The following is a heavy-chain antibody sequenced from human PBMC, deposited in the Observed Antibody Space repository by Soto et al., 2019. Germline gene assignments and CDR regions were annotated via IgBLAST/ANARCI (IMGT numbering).Heavy chain of an antibody. Sequence: QVQLVESGGGVVQPGRSLRLSCAASGFIFSNFGMHWVRQAPGKGLEWVAGAWYDGSNGVSADSVKGRFTISRDNSKNTLYLQMTSLRSEDTAVYYCARDPRTARASAMDVWGQGTTVTVSS. J-gene: IGHJ6*02. D-gene: IGHD6-6*01. CDR3: ARDPRTARASAMDV. CDR1: GFIFSNFG. CDR2: AWYDGSNG. V-gene: IGHV3-33*01.